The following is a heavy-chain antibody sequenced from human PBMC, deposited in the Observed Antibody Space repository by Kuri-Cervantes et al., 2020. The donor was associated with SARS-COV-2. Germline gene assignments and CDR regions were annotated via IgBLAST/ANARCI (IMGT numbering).Heavy chain of an antibody. CDR1: GITFSSYR. J-gene: IGHJ4*02. Sequence: GESLKISCAGSGITFSSYRMNWVRQAPGKGLEWVANIKQDGSETYYVDSVKGRFTISRDNAKNSLFLQMNSLRAEDTAVYYCARGRNYDILTGYYISTPFDYWGQGTLVTVSS. D-gene: IGHD3-9*01. CDR3: ARGRNYDILTGYYISTPFDY. V-gene: IGHV3-7*01. CDR2: IKQDGSET.